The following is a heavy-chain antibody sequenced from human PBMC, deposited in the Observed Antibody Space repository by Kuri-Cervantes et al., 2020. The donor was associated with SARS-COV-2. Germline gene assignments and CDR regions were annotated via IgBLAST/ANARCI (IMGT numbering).Heavy chain of an antibody. CDR1: GFTFSSYW. Sequence: GGSLRLSCAASGFTFSSYWMHWVRQAPGKGLEWVSVINGSGVGTYYAESVQGRFTISRDNSKNTLYLQMHSLRVEGTAVYYCAKLGYYYDNNGYRDIDGFDIWGQGTMVTVSS. CDR3: AKLGYYYDNNGYRDIDGFDI. V-gene: IGHV3-23*01. D-gene: IGHD3-22*01. CDR2: INGSGVGT. J-gene: IGHJ3*02.